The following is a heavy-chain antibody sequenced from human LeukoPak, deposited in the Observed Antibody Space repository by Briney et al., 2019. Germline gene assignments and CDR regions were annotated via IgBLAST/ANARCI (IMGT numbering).Heavy chain of an antibody. J-gene: IGHJ5*02. CDR1: GFTFSNAW. Sequence: PGGSLRLSCAASGFTFSNAWMSWVRQAPGKGLEWVGRIKSKTDGGTTDYAAPVKGRFTISRDDSKNTLYLQMNSLKTEDTAVYYCTTALRVTMARSGAPPWGQGTLVTVSS. V-gene: IGHV3-15*01. CDR2: IKSKTDGGTT. D-gene: IGHD3-10*01. CDR3: TTALRVTMARSGAPP.